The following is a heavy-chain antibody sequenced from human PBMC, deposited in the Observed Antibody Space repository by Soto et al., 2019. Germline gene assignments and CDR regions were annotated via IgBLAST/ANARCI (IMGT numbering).Heavy chain of an antibody. D-gene: IGHD3-22*01. V-gene: IGHV3-11*01. Sequence: RRLSCAASGLTFSDYYMSWIRQAPGKGLESLSYITGTGKTIYYADSVKGRFTIARDNAKNSLYLQMNSLRVEDTAVYYCARDPMTMRGIFYWGQGTLVTVSS. CDR3: ARDPMTMRGIFY. CDR1: GLTFSDYY. CDR2: ITGTGKTI. J-gene: IGHJ4*02.